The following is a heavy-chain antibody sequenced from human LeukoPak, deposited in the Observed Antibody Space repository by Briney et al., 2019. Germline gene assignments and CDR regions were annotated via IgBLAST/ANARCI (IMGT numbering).Heavy chain of an antibody. D-gene: IGHD6-19*01. J-gene: IGHJ4*02. Sequence: SETLSLTCTVSGYSISSGYYWGWIRQPPGKGLEWIGSIYHSGSTYYNPSLKSRVTISVDTSNNQFSLKLSSVTAADTAVYYCARVSGGWYPRVGRLNDYWGQGTLVTVSS. V-gene: IGHV4-38-2*02. CDR1: GYSISSGYY. CDR2: IYHSGST. CDR3: ARVSGGWYPRVGRLNDY.